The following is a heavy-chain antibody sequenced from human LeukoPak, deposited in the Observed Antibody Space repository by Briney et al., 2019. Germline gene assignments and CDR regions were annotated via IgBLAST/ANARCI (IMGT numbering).Heavy chain of an antibody. Sequence: PSETLSLTCAVFGFPISSGFSWAWIRQSPGKGLEWIASISYSATTYYKPFLESRLFISADTSNNQFSVRLTSVTAADTAVYYCARVGAIPGIDPWGQGILVTVSS. CDR3: ARVGAIPGIDP. CDR1: GFPISSGFS. V-gene: IGHV4-38-2*01. D-gene: IGHD3-16*01. J-gene: IGHJ5*02. CDR2: ISYSATT.